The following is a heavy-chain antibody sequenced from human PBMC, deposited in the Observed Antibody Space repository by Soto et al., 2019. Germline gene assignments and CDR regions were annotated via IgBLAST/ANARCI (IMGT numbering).Heavy chain of an antibody. Sequence: EVQLVESGGGLVQPGGSLRLSCGASGFAFGNYWMHWVRQAPGKGLVWVSRINGDGSSTDYADSVKGRFTISRDNAKNTLYLQMNSLRDEDTAVYYCARDQGTGDWFDAWGQGTLVTVSS. V-gene: IGHV3-74*01. D-gene: IGHD1-1*01. CDR3: ARDQGTGDWFDA. J-gene: IGHJ5*02. CDR1: GFAFGNYW. CDR2: INGDGSST.